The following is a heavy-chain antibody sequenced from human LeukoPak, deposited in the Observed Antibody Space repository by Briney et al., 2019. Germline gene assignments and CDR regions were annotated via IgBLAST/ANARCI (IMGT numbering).Heavy chain of an antibody. CDR3: ARVGSVFGVVTLGSYYYYMDV. CDR1: GYTFTDYY. D-gene: IGHD3-3*01. Sequence: GATVKISCKASGYTFTDYYMHWVQQAPGKGLEWMGRVDPEDSETIYAEKFQGRVTITADTSTDTAYMELSSLRSEDTAVYYCARVGSVFGVVTLGSYYYYMDVWGKGTTVTVSS. V-gene: IGHV1-69-2*01. CDR2: VDPEDSET. J-gene: IGHJ6*03.